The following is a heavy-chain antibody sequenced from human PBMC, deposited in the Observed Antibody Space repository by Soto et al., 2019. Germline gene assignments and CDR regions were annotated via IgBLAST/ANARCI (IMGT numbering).Heavy chain of an antibody. Sequence: EVQLLESGGGLVQPGGSLRLSCAASGFTFSSYAMSWVRQAPGKGLEWVSAISGSGGSTYYAYSVKGRFTISSDNSKNPLYLEMNSLRAEDTGVYYCAKGAYDSSGYYADYYFDSWGQGTLVTVSS. CDR2: ISGSGGST. CDR1: GFTFSSYA. CDR3: AKGAYDSSGYYADYYFDS. V-gene: IGHV3-23*01. J-gene: IGHJ4*02. D-gene: IGHD3-22*01.